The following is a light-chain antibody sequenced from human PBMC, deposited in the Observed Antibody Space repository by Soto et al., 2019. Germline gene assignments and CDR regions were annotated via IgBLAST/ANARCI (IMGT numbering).Light chain of an antibody. V-gene: IGKV3-20*01. CDR1: QTVTNDY. CDR2: DAS. J-gene: IGKJ5*01. Sequence: EVVLTQSPGTLSLSPGERVTLSCRASQTVTNDYLAWYQQKDGQAPRLLIYDASTRATGVPERFSGSGSGPEYTLTITRLEPEDFAVYSCQQYGFSPLSFGQGTRLELK. CDR3: QQYGFSPLS.